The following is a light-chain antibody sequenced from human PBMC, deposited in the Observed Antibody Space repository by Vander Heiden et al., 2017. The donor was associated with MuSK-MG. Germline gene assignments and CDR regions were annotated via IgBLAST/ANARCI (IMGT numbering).Light chain of an antibody. J-gene: IGKJ1*01. V-gene: IGKV3-20*01. CDR3: QQYGSSPRT. Sequence: IVLTPSPATLSLSPGERATLSCRASQSVSSSYLAWYQQKPGQAPRLLIYGASSRATGIPDRFSGSGSGTDFTLTISRLEPEDFAVYYCQQYGSSPRTFGHGTKVEIK. CDR2: GAS. CDR1: QSVSSSY.